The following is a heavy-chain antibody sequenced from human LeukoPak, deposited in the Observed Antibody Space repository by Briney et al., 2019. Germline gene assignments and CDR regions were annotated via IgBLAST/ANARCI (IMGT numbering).Heavy chain of an antibody. CDR1: GFTFSTYA. V-gene: IGHV3-64*02. CDR2: ISTNGDST. J-gene: IGHJ4*02. Sequence: GGSLRLSCAASGFTFSTYAMHWVRQAPGKGLEYVSAISTNGDSTYYADSVKGRFTISRDNSKNTLFLQMGSLRADDMAVYYCARDRPGSYWGQGTLVTVSS. D-gene: IGHD1-26*01. CDR3: ARDRPGSY.